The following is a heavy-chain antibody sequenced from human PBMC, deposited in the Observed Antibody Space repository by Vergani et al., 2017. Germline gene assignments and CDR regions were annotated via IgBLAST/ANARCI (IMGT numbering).Heavy chain of an antibody. Sequence: QVQLQESGPGLVKPSQTLSLPCTVSGGSISRGGYYWSWIRQHPGKGLEWIGYIYYSGSTYYNPSLKSRVTISVDTSKNQFSLKLSPVAAADTAVYYCARVGTVTLLGGYYYYYGMDGWGQGTTVTVSS. CDR3: ARVGTVTLLGGYYYYYGMDG. CDR1: GGSISRGGYY. J-gene: IGHJ6*02. CDR2: IYYSGST. V-gene: IGHV4-31*03. D-gene: IGHD4-17*01.